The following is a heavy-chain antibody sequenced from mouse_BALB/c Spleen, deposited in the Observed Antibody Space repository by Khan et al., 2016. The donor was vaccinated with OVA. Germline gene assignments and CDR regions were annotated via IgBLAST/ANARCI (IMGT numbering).Heavy chain of an antibody. V-gene: IGHV3-1*02. J-gene: IGHJ2*01. Sequence: EVQLEVSGPGLVKPSQSLSLTCTVTGYSITSGYGWNWIRQFPGNKLEWMGYIRYSGSTNYNPSLKSRISITRDTSKNQFFLQLNSVTTEDTATYYCARTARIKYWGQGTTLTVSS. CDR2: IRYSGST. CDR3: ARTARIKY. D-gene: IGHD1-2*01. CDR1: GYSITSGYG.